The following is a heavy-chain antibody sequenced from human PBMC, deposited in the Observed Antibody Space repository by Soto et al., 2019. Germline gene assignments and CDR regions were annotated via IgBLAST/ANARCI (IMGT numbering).Heavy chain of an antibody. Sequence: ASVKVSCKASGYTFTSYGISWVRQAPGQGLEWMGWISAYNGNTNYARKLQGRVTMTTDTSTSTAYMELRSLRSDDTAVYYCARPVSASSSWYSPFYVYYYGMDVWGQGTTVTVSS. V-gene: IGHV1-18*04. CDR3: ARPVSASSSWYSPFYVYYYGMDV. J-gene: IGHJ6*02. CDR1: GYTFTSYG. CDR2: ISAYNGNT. D-gene: IGHD6-13*01.